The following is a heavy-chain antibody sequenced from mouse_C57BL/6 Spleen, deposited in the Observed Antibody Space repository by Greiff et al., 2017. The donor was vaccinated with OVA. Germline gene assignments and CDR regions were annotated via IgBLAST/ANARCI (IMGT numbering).Heavy chain of an antibody. V-gene: IGHV3-6*01. Sequence: EVQLQQSGPGLVKPSQSLSLTCSVTGYSITSGYYWNWIRQFPGNKLEWMGYISYDGSNNYNPSLKNRISITRDTSKNQFFLKLNSVTTEDTATYYCARMANYVYFDYWGQGTTLTVSS. CDR3: ARMANYVYFDY. D-gene: IGHD2-4*01. J-gene: IGHJ2*01. CDR1: GYSITSGYY. CDR2: ISYDGSN.